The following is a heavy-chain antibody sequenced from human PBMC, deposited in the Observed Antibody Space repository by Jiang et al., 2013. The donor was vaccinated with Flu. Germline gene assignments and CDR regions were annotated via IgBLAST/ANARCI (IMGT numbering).Heavy chain of an antibody. CDR3: ATLRGSTYDTYLMDS. Sequence: VQLLESGGGVVHPGGSLRLSCAASGFSFSYYAMHWVRQAPGKGLEWVASLWHDGSNKYYGDFVKGRFTISRDNSKNTLYLQMNSLRAEDTAVYYCATLRGSTYDTYLMDSWGQGALVSVSS. V-gene: IGHV3-30*02. CDR2: LWHDGSNK. J-gene: IGHJ4*02. D-gene: IGHD4-11*01. CDR1: GFSFSYYA.